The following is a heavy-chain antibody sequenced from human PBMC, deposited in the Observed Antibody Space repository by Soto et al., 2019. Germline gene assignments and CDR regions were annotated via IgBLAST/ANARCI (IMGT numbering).Heavy chain of an antibody. Sequence: QLQVQESGPGLVKPSETLSLTCTVSGGSISSSSYYWGWIRQPPGKGLEWIGSIYYSGNTYYNPSLKSRVTISVDTSKNQFSLKLSSVTAADTAVYYCARREAAAGHFDYWGQGTLVTVSS. D-gene: IGHD6-13*01. CDR1: GGSISSSSYY. J-gene: IGHJ4*02. CDR2: IYYSGNT. V-gene: IGHV4-39*01. CDR3: ARREAAAGHFDY.